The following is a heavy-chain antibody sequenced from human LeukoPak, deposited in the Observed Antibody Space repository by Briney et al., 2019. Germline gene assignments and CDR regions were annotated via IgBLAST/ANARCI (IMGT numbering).Heavy chain of an antibody. Sequence: ASVKVSCKASGYTFTGYYMHWVRQAPGQGLEWMGWINPNSGGTNYALKFQGRVTMTRDTSISTAYMELSRLRSDDTAVYYCARDVPTIVVVPAAIHWFDPWGQGTLVTVSS. J-gene: IGHJ5*02. CDR3: ARDVPTIVVVPAAIHWFDP. CDR2: INPNSGGT. V-gene: IGHV1-2*02. CDR1: GYTFTGYY. D-gene: IGHD2-2*02.